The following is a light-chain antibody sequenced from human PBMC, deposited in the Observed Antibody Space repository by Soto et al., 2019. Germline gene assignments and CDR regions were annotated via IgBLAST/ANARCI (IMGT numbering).Light chain of an antibody. CDR2: GAS. CDR3: LQYNNWPPETWT. J-gene: IGKJ1*01. CDR1: QSVSSN. Sequence: EIVMTQSPATLSVSPGERATLSCRASQSVSSNLAWYQHRPGQAPRLLINGASTRATGIPGRFSGSGSGTEFTLTISSLQSEDIAVYFCLQYNNWPPETWTFGPGTKVEIE. V-gene: IGKV3-15*01.